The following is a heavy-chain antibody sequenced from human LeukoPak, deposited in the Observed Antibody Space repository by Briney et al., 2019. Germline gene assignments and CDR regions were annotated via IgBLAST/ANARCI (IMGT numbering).Heavy chain of an antibody. CDR1: GFTFSSHW. J-gene: IGHJ4*02. V-gene: IGHV3-74*01. Sequence: GGSLRLSCAASGFTFSSHWMHWVRQAPGKGLVWVSRINSDGSSTSYADSVKGRFTISRDNAKNTLYLQMNSLRAEDAAVYYCARGPPYSSGSYYSGDYCGQENLVTVSS. D-gene: IGHD3-10*01. CDR3: ARGPPYSSGSYYSGDY. CDR2: INSDGSST.